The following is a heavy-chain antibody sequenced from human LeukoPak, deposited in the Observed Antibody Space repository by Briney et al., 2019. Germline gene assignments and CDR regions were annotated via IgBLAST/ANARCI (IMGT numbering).Heavy chain of an antibody. CDR1: GFTFSSYG. D-gene: IGHD3-10*01. CDR2: IRYDGSNK. J-gene: IGHJ5*02. V-gene: IGHV3-30*02. Sequence: GSLRLSCAASGFTFSSYGMHWVRQAPGKGLEWVAFIRYDGSNKYYADSVKGRFTISRDNSKNTLYLQMNSLRAEDTAVYYCAKVRYYGSANWFDPWGQGTLVTVSS. CDR3: AKVRYYGSANWFDP.